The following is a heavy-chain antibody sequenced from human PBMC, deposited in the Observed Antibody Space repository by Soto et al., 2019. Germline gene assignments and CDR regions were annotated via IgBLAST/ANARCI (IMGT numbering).Heavy chain of an antibody. V-gene: IGHV4-30-4*01. J-gene: IGHJ4*02. D-gene: IGHD5-18*01. CDR1: GGSISSGDYY. Sequence: QVQLQESGPGLVKPSQTLSLTCTVSGGSISSGDYYWSWIRQPPGKGLEWIGYIYYSGSTYYNPSLTSRLTISVDTSTSPFSLTLTSVTAADTAVYYCASSRYGYIFYAYWGQGTRVPVSS. CDR3: ASSRYGYIFYAY. CDR2: IYYSGST.